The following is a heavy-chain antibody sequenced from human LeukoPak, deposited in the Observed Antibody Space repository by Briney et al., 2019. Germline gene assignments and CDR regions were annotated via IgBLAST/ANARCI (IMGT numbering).Heavy chain of an antibody. V-gene: IGHV6-1*01. D-gene: IGHD3-22*01. J-gene: IGHJ5*02. CDR1: GDNVSSNSAA. CDR2: TYYKSRWYN. Sequence: SQTLSLTCAISGDNVSSNSAAWNWIRQSPSRGLEWLGGTYYKSRWYNDYAVSVKSRIIINPDTSKNQFSLQLNSVTPEDTAVYYCAHSYYFDSSAYWFDPWGQGTLVTVSS. CDR3: AHSYYFDSSAYWFDP.